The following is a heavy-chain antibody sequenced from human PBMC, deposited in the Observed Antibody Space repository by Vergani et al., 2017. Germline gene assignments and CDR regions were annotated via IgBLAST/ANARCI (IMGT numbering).Heavy chain of an antibody. CDR1: GFTFSSYS. CDR2: ISSSSSYI. Sequence: EVQLVESGGGLVKPGGSLRLSCAASGFTFSSYSMNWVRQAPGKGLEWVSSISSSSSYIYYADSVKGRFTISRDNAKNSLYLQMNSLRAEDTAVYYCARDRSPSIGGVIVIIDGMDVWGQGTTVTVSS. J-gene: IGHJ6*02. V-gene: IGHV3-21*01. CDR3: ARDRSPSIGGVIVIIDGMDV. D-gene: IGHD3-16*02.